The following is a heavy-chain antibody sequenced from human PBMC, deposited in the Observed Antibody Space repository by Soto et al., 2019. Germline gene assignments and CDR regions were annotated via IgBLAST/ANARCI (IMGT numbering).Heavy chain of an antibody. Sequence: GGSLRLSCAASGFTFSSYAMSWVRQAPGKGLEWVSAISGSGGSTYYADSVKGRFTISRDNSKNTLYLQMNSLRAEDTAVYYCAKDRGVVVNYYYYYYMDVWGKGTTVTVSS. CDR2: ISGSGGST. CDR3: AKDRGVVVNYYYYYYMDV. V-gene: IGHV3-23*01. D-gene: IGHD2-15*01. J-gene: IGHJ6*03. CDR1: GFTFSSYA.